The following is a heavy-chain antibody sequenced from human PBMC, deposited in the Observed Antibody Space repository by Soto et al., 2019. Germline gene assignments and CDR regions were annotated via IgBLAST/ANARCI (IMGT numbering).Heavy chain of an antibody. V-gene: IGHV3-33*01. CDR3: ARWSGNKVVDP. CDR1: GFTFRNHG. CDR2: IWYDGSDK. J-gene: IGHJ5*02. D-gene: IGHD6-25*01. Sequence: QVQLVESGGGVVQPGRSLRLSCEASGFTFRNHGMHWVRQAPGKGLEWLAVIWYDGSDKYYADSVKGRFTISRDNSKNTLYLQMNSLTFGDTAVYYCARWSGNKVVDPWGQGTVVTVS.